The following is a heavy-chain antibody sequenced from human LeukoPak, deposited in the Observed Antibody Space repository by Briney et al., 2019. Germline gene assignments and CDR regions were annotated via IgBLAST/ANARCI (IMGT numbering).Heavy chain of an antibody. CDR1: GFTFSSYS. V-gene: IGHV3-48*01. D-gene: IGHD6-19*01. J-gene: IGHJ4*02. Sequence: GGSLRLSCAASGFTFSSYSMNWVRQAPGKGLEWVSYISSSSSTIYYADSVKGRFTISRDNAKNSLYLQMNSLRAEDTAVYYCARDRIAVAGWGAYFDYWGQGTLVTVSS. CDR3: ARDRIAVAGWGAYFDY. CDR2: ISSSSSTI.